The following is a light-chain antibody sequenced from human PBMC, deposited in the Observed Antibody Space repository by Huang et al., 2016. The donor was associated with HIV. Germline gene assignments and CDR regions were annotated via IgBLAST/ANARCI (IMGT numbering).Light chain of an antibody. V-gene: IGKV1-39*01. J-gene: IGKJ3*01. CDR3: QQTYFIPGT. Sequence: DVQMTQSPSYLSASIRDRVTISCRASQNNGSSLHGYQQKTGKTPKLLIYSINTWDSGVPSRFVGSGSGTDFTLTISCLQPEDIAIYFCQQTYFIPGTFGPGSRVDL. CDR1: QNNGSS. CDR2: SIN.